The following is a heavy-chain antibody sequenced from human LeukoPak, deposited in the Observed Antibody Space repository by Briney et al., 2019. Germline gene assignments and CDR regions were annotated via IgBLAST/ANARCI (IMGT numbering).Heavy chain of an antibody. V-gene: IGHV4-59*01. CDR3: ARGSIAARRAFDI. Sequence: SETLSLTCTVSGGSISSYYWSWIRQPPGKGLEWIGYIYYSGSTNYNPSLKSRVTISVDTSKNQFSLKLSSVTAADTAVYYCARGSIAARRAFDIWGQGTMVTASS. CDR1: GGSISSYY. D-gene: IGHD6-6*01. CDR2: IYYSGST. J-gene: IGHJ3*02.